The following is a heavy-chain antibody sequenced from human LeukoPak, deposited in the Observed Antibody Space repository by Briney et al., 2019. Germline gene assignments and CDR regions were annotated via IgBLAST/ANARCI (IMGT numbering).Heavy chain of an antibody. CDR3: ARLGTVAGHTFDY. Sequence: KPGGSLRLSCAASGFTFSSYSMNWVCQAPGKGLEWVSSISSSSSYIYYADSVKGRFTISRDNAKNSLYLQMNSLRAEDTAVYYCARLGTVAGHTFDYWGQGTLVTVSS. V-gene: IGHV3-21*01. CDR2: ISSSSSYI. CDR1: GFTFSSYS. D-gene: IGHD6-19*01. J-gene: IGHJ4*02.